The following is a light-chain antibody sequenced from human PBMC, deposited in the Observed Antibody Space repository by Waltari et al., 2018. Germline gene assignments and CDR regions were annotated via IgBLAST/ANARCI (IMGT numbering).Light chain of an antibody. CDR3: QSYDSSLSATVV. CDR2: GNN. CDR1: SSNIGSGYA. Sequence: QSVLTQPPSVSGAPGQRVTISCTGRSSNIGSGYAVHWYRQLPGTAPKLLIYGNNHRPSGVPDRFSGSRSVTSASLAITGLQAGDEADYYCQSYDSSLSATVVFGGGTKLTVL. V-gene: IGLV1-40*01. J-gene: IGLJ2*01.